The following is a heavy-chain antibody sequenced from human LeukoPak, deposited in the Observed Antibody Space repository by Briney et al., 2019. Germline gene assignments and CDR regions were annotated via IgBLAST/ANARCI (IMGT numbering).Heavy chain of an antibody. CDR3: ARGYSSRYYYYYYYMDV. CDR2: INHSEST. D-gene: IGHD4-11*01. V-gene: IGHV4-34*01. Sequence: PSETPSLTCAVYGGSFSGHYWSWIRQPPGKGLEWIGEINHSESTNYNPSLKSRVTISVDTSKNQFSLKLSSVTAADTAVYYCARGYSSRYYYYYYYMDVWGKGTTVTVSS. CDR1: GGSFSGHY. J-gene: IGHJ6*03.